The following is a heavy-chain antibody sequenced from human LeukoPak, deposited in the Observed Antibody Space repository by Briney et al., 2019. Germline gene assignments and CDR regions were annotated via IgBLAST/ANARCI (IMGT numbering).Heavy chain of an antibody. V-gene: IGHV1-2*02. J-gene: IGHJ5*02. D-gene: IGHD2-2*01. CDR2: INPNSGGT. CDR3: ASAYCSSTSCYAGIDP. CDR1: GYTFTGYY. Sequence: GASVKVSCKASGYTFTGYYMHWVRQAPGQGLEWMGWINPNSGGTNYAQKLQGRVTMTTDTSTSTAYMELRSLRSEDTAVYYCASAYCSSTSCYAGIDPWGQGTLVTVSS.